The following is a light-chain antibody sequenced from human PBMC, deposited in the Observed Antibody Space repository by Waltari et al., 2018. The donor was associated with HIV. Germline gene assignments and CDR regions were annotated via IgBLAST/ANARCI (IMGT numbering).Light chain of an antibody. CDR2: EAS. J-gene: IGKJ2*01. Sequence: DIQMTQSPFTLSASVVDRVTITCRASQSINNWLAWYQQKPGEAPKLLIYEASTLQSGVPSRFSGSGSGTEFTLTISSLQPDDFATFYCQQYKTYSYTFGQGTKLEIK. CDR3: QQYKTYSYT. CDR1: QSINNW. V-gene: IGKV1-5*03.